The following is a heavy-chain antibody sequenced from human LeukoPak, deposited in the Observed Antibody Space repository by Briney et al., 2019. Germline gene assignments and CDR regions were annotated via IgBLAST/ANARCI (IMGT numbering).Heavy chain of an antibody. V-gene: IGHV3-23*01. D-gene: IGHD5-18*01. CDR2: ISGSGGST. CDR1: GFIFSSYA. CDR3: AKEFKLAQLWLPYYFDY. J-gene: IGHJ4*02. Sequence: GGSLRLSCAASGFIFSSYAISWVRQAPGKGLEWVSAISGSGGSTYYADSVKGRFTISRDNSKNTLYLQMNSLRAEDTAVYYCAKEFKLAQLWLPYYFDYWGQGTLVTVSS.